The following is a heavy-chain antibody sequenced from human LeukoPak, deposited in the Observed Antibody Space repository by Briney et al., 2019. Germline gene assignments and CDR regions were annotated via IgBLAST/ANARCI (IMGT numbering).Heavy chain of an antibody. V-gene: IGHV4-38-2*02. J-gene: IGHJ4*02. D-gene: IGHD6-13*01. Sequence: SETLSLTCTVSGYSISSGYYWGWIRQPPVKGLEWIGSIYHSGSTYYNPSLKSRVTISVDTSKNQFSLKLSSVTAADTAVYYCARAYSSSWYRYYFDYWGQGTLVTVSS. CDR2: IYHSGST. CDR1: GYSISSGYY. CDR3: ARAYSSSWYRYYFDY.